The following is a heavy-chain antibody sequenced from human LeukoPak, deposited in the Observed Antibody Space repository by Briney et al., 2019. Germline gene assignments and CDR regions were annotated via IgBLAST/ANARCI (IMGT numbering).Heavy chain of an antibody. Sequence: GGSLRLSCAASGFTFSSYTMNWVRQAPGKGLEWVGRIKSKTDGGTTDYAAPVKGRITISRDDSTNTLHLQMNSLKTEDTAVYYCTTSLAGAVTAVYPFDNWGQGTLVTVSS. J-gene: IGHJ4*02. D-gene: IGHD2-21*02. V-gene: IGHV3-15*01. CDR3: TTSLAGAVTAVYPFDN. CDR1: GFTFSSYT. CDR2: IKSKTDGGTT.